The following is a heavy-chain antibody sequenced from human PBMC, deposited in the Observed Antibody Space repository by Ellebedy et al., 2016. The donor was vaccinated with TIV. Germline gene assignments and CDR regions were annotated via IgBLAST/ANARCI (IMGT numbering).Heavy chain of an antibody. D-gene: IGHD3-3*01. J-gene: IGHJ6*02. CDR3: ARELEYSRSMDV. CDR1: GFTVNSHF. Sequence: PGGSLRLSCAAPGFTVNSHFMSWVRQAPGKGLEWVSRTYAGGSTYYADSVEGRFTVSRDISKNPLYLQMNSLRAEDTAEYYCARELEYSRSMDVWGQGTTVTVSS. CDR2: TYAGGST. V-gene: IGHV3-53*01.